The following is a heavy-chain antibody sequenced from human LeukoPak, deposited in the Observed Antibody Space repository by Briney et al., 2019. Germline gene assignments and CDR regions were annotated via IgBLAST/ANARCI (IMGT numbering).Heavy chain of an antibody. CDR1: GFTFSTYS. D-gene: IGHD3-10*01. CDR2: IATSSDYI. CDR3: ARGRSITILRGVAISDGFDI. V-gene: IGHV3-21*06. Sequence: GGSLRLSCAASGFTFSTYSMNWVRQAPGKGLEWVSSIATSSDYIYYAGSLKGRFTISRDNAKNSLYLHMNSLRPDDTAVYYCARGRSITILRGVAISDGFDIWGQGTKATVS. J-gene: IGHJ3*02.